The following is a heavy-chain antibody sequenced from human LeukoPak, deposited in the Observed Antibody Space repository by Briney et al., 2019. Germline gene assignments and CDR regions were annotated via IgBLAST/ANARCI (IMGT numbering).Heavy chain of an antibody. V-gene: IGHV1-2*02. CDR2: VNPNSGGT. J-gene: IGHJ3*02. Sequence: ASVKVSCKASGYTFTGYYMHWVRQAPGQGLEWMGWVNPNSGGTNYAQKFQGRVTMTRDTSISTAYMELSRLRSDDTAVYYCARDPYDSSGYGDDAFGIWGQGTMVTVSS. CDR3: ARDPYDSSGYGDDAFGI. D-gene: IGHD3-22*01. CDR1: GYTFTGYY.